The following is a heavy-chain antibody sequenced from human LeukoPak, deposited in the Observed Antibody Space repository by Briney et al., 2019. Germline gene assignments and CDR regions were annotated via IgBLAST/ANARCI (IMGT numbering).Heavy chain of an antibody. CDR2: IYHSAST. V-gene: IGHV4-38-2*02. CDR1: GASISSESYY. CDR3: AGGAQPCDN. Sequence: PSETLSLTCTVAGASISSESYYWGWLRQPPGKGPEWIGNIYHSASTYYNPSLKSRVTISVDTSKNQFSLKLSSVTAADTAVYYCAGGAQPCDNWGQGTLVTVSS. D-gene: IGHD1-1*01. J-gene: IGHJ4*02.